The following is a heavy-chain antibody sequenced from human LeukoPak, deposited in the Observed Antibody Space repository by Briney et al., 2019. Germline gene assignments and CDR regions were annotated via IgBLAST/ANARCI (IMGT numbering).Heavy chain of an antibody. CDR1: GFTFSNYG. Sequence: GGSLRLSCAASGFTFSNYGLSWVRQAPGKGLEWVSGITGSGGSTYYADSVKGRFTISRDNSKNTLYLQMNSLRAEDTAIYYCARDSSGWSRDYWGQGTLVTVSS. J-gene: IGHJ4*02. D-gene: IGHD6-19*01. CDR3: ARDSSGWSRDY. V-gene: IGHV3-23*01. CDR2: ITGSGGST.